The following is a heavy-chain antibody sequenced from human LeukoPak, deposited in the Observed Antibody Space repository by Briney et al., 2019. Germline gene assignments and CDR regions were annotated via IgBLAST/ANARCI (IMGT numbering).Heavy chain of an antibody. CDR3: ARHWGLRTYFDY. CDR1: GDSISSSNYH. CDR2: IYYSGNP. Sequence: PSETLSLTCTVSGDSISSSNYHWGWLRQPPGKGLEWLGNIYYSGNPHYNPSLKSRVTISVDTSKNQFSLKLSSVTAADTAVYYCARHWGLRTYFDYWGQGTLVTVSS. J-gene: IGHJ4*02. D-gene: IGHD5/OR15-5a*01. V-gene: IGHV4-39*07.